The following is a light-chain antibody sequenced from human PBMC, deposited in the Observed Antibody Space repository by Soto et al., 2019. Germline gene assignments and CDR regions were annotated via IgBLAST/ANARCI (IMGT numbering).Light chain of an antibody. V-gene: IGKV1-39*01. J-gene: IGKJ2*01. CDR3: QQSYSNPYT. CDR1: QTVFTY. CDR2: GAS. Sequence: DIQITQSPSPLSASVGDRVTITCRASQTVFTYLNWYQQKPRQAPKLLIYGASTLQTGVPSRFSGAGSLRDFSLTISSLQPEDAATYYCQQSYSNPYTFGQGTILEIK.